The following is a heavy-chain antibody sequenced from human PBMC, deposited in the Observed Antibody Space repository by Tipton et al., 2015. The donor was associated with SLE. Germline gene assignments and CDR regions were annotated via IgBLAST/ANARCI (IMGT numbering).Heavy chain of an antibody. V-gene: IGHV4-34*01. CDR3: AREIVYAMVDY. J-gene: IGHJ4*02. CDR1: GGSFSGYY. D-gene: IGHD2-8*01. Sequence: LRLSCAVYGGSFSGYYWSWIRQPPGKGLEWIGEINHSGSTNYNPSLKSRVTISVDTSKNQFSLKLSSVTAADTAVYYCAREIVYAMVDYWGQGTLVTVSS. CDR2: INHSGST.